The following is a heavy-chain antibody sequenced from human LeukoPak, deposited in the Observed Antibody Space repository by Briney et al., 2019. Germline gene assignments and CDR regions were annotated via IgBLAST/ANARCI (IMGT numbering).Heavy chain of an antibody. CDR3: ARDPSSYYYDSSGYVTTDY. Sequence: GASVKVSCKASGGTFSSYAISWVRQPPGQGLEWMGGIIPIFGTANYAQKFQGRVTITADESTSTAYMELSSLRSEDTAVYYCARDPSSYYYDSSGYVTTDYWGQGTLVTVSS. J-gene: IGHJ4*02. CDR2: IIPIFGTA. CDR1: GGTFSSYA. D-gene: IGHD3-22*01. V-gene: IGHV1-69*13.